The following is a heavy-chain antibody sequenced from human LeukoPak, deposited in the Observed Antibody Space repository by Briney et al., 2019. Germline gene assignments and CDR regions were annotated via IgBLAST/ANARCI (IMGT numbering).Heavy chain of an antibody. D-gene: IGHD1-26*01. CDR3: ATIRYSGNYALFDS. CDR1: EYTLTELS. Sequence: ASVKVSCKVSEYTLTELSMHWVRQAPGKGLEWMGGFDPGDDETIYAQNFQGRVSMTEDTSTDTAYMELSSLRSEDTAVYYCATIRYSGNYALFDSWGQGTLVTVSS. J-gene: IGHJ4*02. CDR2: FDPGDDET. V-gene: IGHV1-24*01.